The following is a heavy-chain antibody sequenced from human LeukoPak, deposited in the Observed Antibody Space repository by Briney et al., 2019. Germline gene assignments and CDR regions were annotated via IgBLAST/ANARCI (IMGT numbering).Heavy chain of an antibody. V-gene: IGHV4-59*12. CDR3: ARDELYSNYPFDP. CDR1: GGSITSYY. Sequence: PSETLSLTCTVSGGSITSYYGSWIRQPPGKGLGCIGYIYYSGSTNYNPSLKSRVTMSVDTSKNQFSLKLSSVTAADTAVYYCARDELYSNYPFDPWGQGTLVTVSS. CDR2: IYYSGST. D-gene: IGHD4-11*01. J-gene: IGHJ5*02.